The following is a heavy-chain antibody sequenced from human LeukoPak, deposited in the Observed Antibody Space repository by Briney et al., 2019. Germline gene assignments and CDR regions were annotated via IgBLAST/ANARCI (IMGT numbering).Heavy chain of an antibody. CDR2: INHSGST. D-gene: IGHD2-2*01. Sequence: PSETLSLTCAVYGGSFSGYYWSWIRQPPGKGLEWIGEINHSGSTNYNPSLKSRVTISVDTSKIQFSLKLSSVTAADTAVYYCARTIVPAVDFDYWGQGTLVTVSS. CDR3: ARTIVPAVDFDY. CDR1: GGSFSGYY. V-gene: IGHV4-34*01. J-gene: IGHJ4*02.